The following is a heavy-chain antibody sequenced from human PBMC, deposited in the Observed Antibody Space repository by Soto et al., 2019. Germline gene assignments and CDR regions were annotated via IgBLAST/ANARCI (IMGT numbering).Heavy chain of an antibody. CDR3: ARGGGRYFDWYQLPYYYYYYYMDV. D-gene: IGHD3-9*01. Sequence: PSETLSLTCAVYGGSFSGYYWSWIRQPPGKGLEWIGEINHSGSTNYNPSLKSRVTISVDTSKNQFSLKLSSVTAADTAVYCCARGGGRYFDWYQLPYYYYYYYMDVWGKGTTVTVSS. J-gene: IGHJ6*03. CDR2: INHSGST. V-gene: IGHV4-34*01. CDR1: GGSFSGYY.